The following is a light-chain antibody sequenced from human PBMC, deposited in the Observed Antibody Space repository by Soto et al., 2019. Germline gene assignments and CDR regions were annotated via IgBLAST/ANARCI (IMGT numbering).Light chain of an antibody. J-gene: IGKJ1*01. CDR1: QGIGND. CDR2: LTY. V-gene: IGKV1-17*01. CDR3: LQHNAYSRT. Sequence: DIQMTQSPSSLSASPGDRVTITCRASQGIGNDVGWYQQKPGKAPKRLIYLTYSLQTGVPSRFSGSGSGTDFSLTIIRLQPEDSATDFCLQHNAYSRTFGQGTKVDNK.